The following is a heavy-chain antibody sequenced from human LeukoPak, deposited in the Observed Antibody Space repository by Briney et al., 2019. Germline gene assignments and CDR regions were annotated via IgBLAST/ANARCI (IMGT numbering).Heavy chain of an antibody. J-gene: IGHJ4*02. D-gene: IGHD5-24*01. V-gene: IGHV3-33*01. CDR1: GFTFSSYG. CDR3: ARGDVPEYYFDY. CDR2: IWYDGSNK. Sequence: GGSLRPSCAASGFTFSSYGMHWVRQAPGKGLEWVAVIWYDGSNKYYADSVKGRFTISRDNSKNTLYLQMNSLRAEDTAVYYCARGDVPEYYFDYWGQGTLVTVSS.